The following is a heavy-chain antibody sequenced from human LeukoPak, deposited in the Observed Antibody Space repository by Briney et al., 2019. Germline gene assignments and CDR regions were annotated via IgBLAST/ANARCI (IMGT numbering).Heavy chain of an antibody. V-gene: IGHV1-2*02. D-gene: IGHD3-3*01. Sequence: ASVEVSCKASGYTFTGYYMHWVRQAPGQGLEWMGWINPNSGGTNYAQKFQGRVTMTRDTSISTAYMELSRLRSDDTAVYYCARDSYADFWSGYRIDYWGQGTLVTVSS. CDR2: INPNSGGT. CDR1: GYTFTGYY. CDR3: ARDSYADFWSGYRIDY. J-gene: IGHJ4*02.